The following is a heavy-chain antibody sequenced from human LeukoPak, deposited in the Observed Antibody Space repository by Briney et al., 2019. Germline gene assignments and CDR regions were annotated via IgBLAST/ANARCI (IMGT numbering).Heavy chain of an antibody. CDR1: GGSISSYY. CDR2: INHSGST. D-gene: IGHD3-9*01. Sequence: PSETLSLTCTVSGGSISSYYWSWIRQPPGKGLEWIGEINHSGSTNYNPSLKSRVTISVDTSENQFSLKLSSVTAADTAVYYCARDGLSRDFLTGYYMGAFDIWGPGTTVTVSS. V-gene: IGHV4-34*01. CDR3: ARDGLSRDFLTGYYMGAFDI. J-gene: IGHJ3*02.